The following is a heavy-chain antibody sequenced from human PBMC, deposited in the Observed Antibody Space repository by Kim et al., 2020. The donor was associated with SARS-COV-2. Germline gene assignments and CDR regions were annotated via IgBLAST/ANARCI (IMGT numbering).Heavy chain of an antibody. D-gene: IGHD2-2*01. CDR1: GFTFSSYA. J-gene: IGHJ4*02. CDR2: ISYDGSNK. Sequence: GGSLRLSCAASGFTFSSYAMHWVRQAPGKGLEWVAVISYDGSNKYYADSVKGRFTISRDNSKNTLYLQMNSLRAEDTAVYYCARDNSMRGPAANFDYWGQGTLVTVSS. CDR3: ARDNSMRGPAANFDY. V-gene: IGHV3-30-3*01.